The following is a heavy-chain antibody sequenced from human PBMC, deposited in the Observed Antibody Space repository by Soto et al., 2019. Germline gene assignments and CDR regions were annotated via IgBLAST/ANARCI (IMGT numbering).Heavy chain of an antibody. D-gene: IGHD2-21*02. V-gene: IGHV1-18*01. J-gene: IGHJ3*02. CDR3: ARDWTQAYCGGDGYLRAFDI. Sequence: QVQLVQSGAEVKKPGASVKVSCKASGYTFTSYGISWVRQAPGQGLEWMGWISAYNGNTNYAQKLQGRVTMTTDTSTSTAYMELRSLRSDDTAVYYCARDWTQAYCGGDGYLRAFDIWGQGTMVTVSS. CDR2: ISAYNGNT. CDR1: GYTFTSYG.